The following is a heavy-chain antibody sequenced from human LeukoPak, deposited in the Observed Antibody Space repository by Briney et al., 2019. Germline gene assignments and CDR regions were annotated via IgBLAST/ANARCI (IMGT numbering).Heavy chain of an antibody. CDR3: ARDGLNWFDP. CDR2: IYYSGST. Sequence: PSETLSLTCTVSGGSISSYYWSWIRQPPGKGLEWIGYIYYSGSTNYNPSLKSRVTISVDMSKNQFSLKLSSVTAADTAVYYCARDGLNWFDPWGQGTLVTVSS. V-gene: IGHV4-59*01. J-gene: IGHJ5*02. CDR1: GGSISSYY.